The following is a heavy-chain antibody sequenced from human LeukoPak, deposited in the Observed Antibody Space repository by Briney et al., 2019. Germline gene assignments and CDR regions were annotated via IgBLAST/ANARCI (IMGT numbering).Heavy chain of an antibody. Sequence: PSETLSLTCTVPGDSISSSSYYWGWIRQPPGKGLEWIGSIYYSGTTYYNSSLRGRVTISVDTSKSQFSLKLNSVTAADTAVYFCVRGIPAATNWFDPWGQGTLVTVSS. CDR3: VRGIPAATNWFDP. V-gene: IGHV4-39*07. CDR2: IYYSGTT. J-gene: IGHJ5*02. CDR1: GDSISSSSYY. D-gene: IGHD6-13*01.